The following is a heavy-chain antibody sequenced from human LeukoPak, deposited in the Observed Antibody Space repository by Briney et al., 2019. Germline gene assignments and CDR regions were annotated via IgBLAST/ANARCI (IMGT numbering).Heavy chain of an antibody. J-gene: IGHJ4*02. D-gene: IGHD1-26*01. CDR1: GYTFTSYA. CDR3: ARGKWEIAYFDY. Sequence: ASVKVSCKASGYTFTSYAMHWVRQAPGQRLEWMGWINAGNGNTKYSQEFQGRVTITRDTSASTAYTELSSLRSEDMAVYYCARGKWEIAYFDYWGQGTLVTVSS. V-gene: IGHV1-3*03. CDR2: INAGNGNT.